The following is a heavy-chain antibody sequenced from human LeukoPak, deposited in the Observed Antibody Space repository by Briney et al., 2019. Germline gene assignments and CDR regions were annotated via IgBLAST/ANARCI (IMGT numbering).Heavy chain of an antibody. CDR1: GFTFSSYW. D-gene: IGHD3-16*01. J-gene: IGHJ4*02. Sequence: GGSLRLSCAASGFTFSSYWMHWVCQAPGKGLVWVSRINSDGSSTSYADSVKGRFTISRDNAKNTLYLQMNSLRAEDTAVYYCARGYVWGSYPDYWGQGTLVTVSS. CDR3: ARGYVWGSYPDY. CDR2: INSDGSST. V-gene: IGHV3-74*01.